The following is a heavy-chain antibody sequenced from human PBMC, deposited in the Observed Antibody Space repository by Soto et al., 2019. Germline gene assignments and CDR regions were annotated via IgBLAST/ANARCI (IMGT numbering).Heavy chain of an antibody. V-gene: IGHV4-59*08. CDR3: ARRSNFGVVEREYWFDP. Sequence: SETLSLTCTVSGGSISSYYWSWIRQPPGKGLEWIGYIYYSGSTNYNPSLKSRVTIPVDTSKNQFSLKLSSVTAADTAVYYCARRSNFGVVEREYWFDPWGQGTLVTVSS. CDR1: GGSISSYY. CDR2: IYYSGST. D-gene: IGHD3-3*01. J-gene: IGHJ5*02.